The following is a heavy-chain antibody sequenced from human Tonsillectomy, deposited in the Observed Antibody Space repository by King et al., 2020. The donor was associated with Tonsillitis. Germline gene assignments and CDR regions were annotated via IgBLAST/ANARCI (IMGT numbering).Heavy chain of an antibody. Sequence: VQLVESGAEVKKPGSSVKVSCKASGGTFSSYGISWVRQAPGQGLEWMGGIIPTFGSAKYVQKYQGRVTITADESTSTAYMELSSLRSEDTAVYYCARSGVVTATGIWAFDIWGQGTMVTVSS. J-gene: IGHJ3*02. CDR3: ARSGVVTATGIWAFDI. CDR2: IIPTFGSA. V-gene: IGHV1-69*01. D-gene: IGHD2-15*01. CDR1: GGTFSSYG.